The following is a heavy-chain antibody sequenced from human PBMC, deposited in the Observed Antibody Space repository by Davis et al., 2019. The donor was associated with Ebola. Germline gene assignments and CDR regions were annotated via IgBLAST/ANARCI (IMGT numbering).Heavy chain of an antibody. CDR3: ARQNNYYYYMDV. CDR1: GGSISSSSYY. V-gene: IGHV4-39*01. Sequence: PSETLSLTCTVSGGSISSSSYYWGWIRQPPGKGLEWIGEINHSGSTNYNPSLKSRVTISVDTSKNQFSLKLSSVTAADTAVYYCARQNNYYYYMDVWGIGTTVTVSS. CDR2: INHSGST. J-gene: IGHJ6*03.